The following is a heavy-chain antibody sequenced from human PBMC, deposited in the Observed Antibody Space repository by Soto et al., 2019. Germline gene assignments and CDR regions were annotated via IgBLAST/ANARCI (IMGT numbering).Heavy chain of an antibody. V-gene: IGHV3-74*01. Sequence: PGGSLRLSCAASGFTFSSYWMHWVRQAPGKGLVWVSRINSDGSSTSYADSVKGRFTISRDNAKNTLYLQMNSLRAEDTAVYYCARGILTGLPPPKDYYYMDVWGKGTMVTVSS. D-gene: IGHD3-9*01. CDR2: INSDGSST. CDR1: GFTFSSYW. J-gene: IGHJ6*03. CDR3: ARGILTGLPPPKDYYYMDV.